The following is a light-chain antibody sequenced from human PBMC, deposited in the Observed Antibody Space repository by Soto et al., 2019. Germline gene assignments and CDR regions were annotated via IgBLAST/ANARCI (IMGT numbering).Light chain of an antibody. J-gene: IGKJ4*01. CDR3: QHYDNWPPLT. V-gene: IGKV1-5*03. CDR1: QTISSW. CDR2: KAS. Sequence: DIQMTQSPSTLSGSVGDRVTITCRASQTISSWLAWYQQKPGKAPKLLIYKASTLKSGVPSRFSGSGSGTEFTLTISSLQSEDFAVYYCQHYDNWPPLTFGGGTKVDIK.